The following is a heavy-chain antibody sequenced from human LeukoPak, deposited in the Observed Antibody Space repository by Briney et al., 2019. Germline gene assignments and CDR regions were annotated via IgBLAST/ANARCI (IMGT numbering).Heavy chain of an antibody. CDR3: ARFRIAVTGIPDY. CDR1: GYAFNTFG. V-gene: IGHV1-18*04. D-gene: IGHD1-1*01. CDR2: MSAHNGNT. J-gene: IGHJ4*02. Sequence: GASVRVSCKASGYAFNTFGISWLRQAPGQRLEWMGWMSAHNGNTYYAQKFEDRITMTTDTSTSTAYMELRSLRSDDTATYYCARFRIAVTGIPDYWGQGTLVTVS.